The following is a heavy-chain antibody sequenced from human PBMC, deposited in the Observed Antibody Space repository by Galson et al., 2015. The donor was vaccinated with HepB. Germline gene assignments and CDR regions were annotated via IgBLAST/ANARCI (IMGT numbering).Heavy chain of an antibody. CDR3: ARGRGSPNGYSGYDYFDY. Sequence: SVKVSCKASGGTFSSYAISWVRQAPGQGLEWMGGIIPIFGTANYAQKFQGRVTITADESTSTAYMELSSLRSEDTAVYYCARGRGSPNGYSGYDYFDYWGQGTLVTASS. CDR1: GGTFSSYA. CDR2: IIPIFGTA. D-gene: IGHD5-12*01. V-gene: IGHV1-69*13. J-gene: IGHJ4*02.